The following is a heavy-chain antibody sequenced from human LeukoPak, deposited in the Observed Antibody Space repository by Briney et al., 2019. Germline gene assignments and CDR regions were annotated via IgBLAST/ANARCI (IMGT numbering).Heavy chain of an antibody. D-gene: IGHD3-9*01. V-gene: IGHV4-34*01. Sequence: SETLSLTCAVYGGSFSGYYWSWIRQPPGKGLEWIGEINHSGSTNYNPSLKSRVTISVDKSKNQFSLKLSSVTAADTAVYYCARDYIFILYPLGGYFDYWGQGTLVTVSS. CDR2: INHSGST. CDR3: ARDYIFILYPLGGYFDY. J-gene: IGHJ4*02. CDR1: GGSFSGYY.